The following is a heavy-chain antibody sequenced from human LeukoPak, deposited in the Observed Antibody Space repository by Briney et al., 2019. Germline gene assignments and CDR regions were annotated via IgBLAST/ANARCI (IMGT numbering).Heavy chain of an antibody. V-gene: IGHV3-66*03. CDR3: AKLAVASPSGY. CDR2: IYTTGNT. D-gene: IGHD6-19*01. Sequence: GGSLRLSCTVSGFTVSSNSMSWVRQAPGKGLEWVSFIYTTGNTHNSDSVKGRFTISRDSSKNTLYLQMNSLRAEDTAVYYCAKLAVASPSGYWGQGTLVTVSS. J-gene: IGHJ4*02. CDR1: GFTVSSNS.